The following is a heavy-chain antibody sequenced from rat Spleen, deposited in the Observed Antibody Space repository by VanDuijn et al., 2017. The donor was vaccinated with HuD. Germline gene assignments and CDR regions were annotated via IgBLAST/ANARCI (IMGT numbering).Heavy chain of an antibody. Sequence: EVQLVESGGGLVQPGRSMKLSCAASGFTFSNYYMAWVRQAPTKGLEWVASINTGGGNTYYRGSVKGRFTISRDNAKSTLYLQMDSLRSEDTATYYCVRPGICNNYGWFACWGQGTLVTVSS. J-gene: IGHJ3*01. V-gene: IGHV5-25*01. CDR1: GFTFSNYY. CDR2: INTGGGNT. CDR3: VRPGICNNYGWFAC. D-gene: IGHD1-10*01.